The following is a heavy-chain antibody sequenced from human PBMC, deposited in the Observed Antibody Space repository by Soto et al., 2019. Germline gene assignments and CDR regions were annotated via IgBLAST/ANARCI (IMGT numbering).Heavy chain of an antibody. D-gene: IGHD3-3*01. CDR2: ISSNGSST. J-gene: IGHJ3*02. CDR1: GFTFSSYA. CDR3: ARTLSRFLEWLGAFDI. V-gene: IGHV3-64*01. Sequence: GGSLRLSCAASGFTFSSYAMHWVRQAPGKGLEYVSAISSNGSSTYYANSVKGRFTISRDNSKNTLYLQMGSLIAEDMAVYYCARTLSRFLEWLGAFDIWGQGTMVTVSS.